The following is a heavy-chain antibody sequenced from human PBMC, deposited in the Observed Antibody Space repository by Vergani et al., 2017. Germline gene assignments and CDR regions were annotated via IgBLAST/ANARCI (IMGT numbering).Heavy chain of an antibody. CDR2: IHPDDSDT. J-gene: IGHJ4*02. Sequence: EVQLVQSGAEVKKPGESVKISCQISGYSFTSYWIGWVRQMPGKGLEWMGIIHPDDSDTRYSPSFQGQVTISVDKSISTAYLQRSSLRASDSAMYYCARLXGRDSSGSKYFDYWGQGTLVTVSS. D-gene: IGHD3-22*01. CDR3: ARLXGRDSSGSKYFDY. CDR1: GYSFTSYW. V-gene: IGHV5-51*01.